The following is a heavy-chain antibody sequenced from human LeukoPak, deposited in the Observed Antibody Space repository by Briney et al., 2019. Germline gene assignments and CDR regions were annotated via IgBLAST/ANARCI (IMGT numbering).Heavy chain of an antibody. CDR2: INPNSGGT. V-gene: IGHV1-2*02. CDR1: GYTFTGYY. D-gene: IGHD1-26*01. CDR3: AAKSGVSPRIRYSGSYYVLAEYFQH. J-gene: IGHJ1*01. Sequence: GASVKVSCKASGYTFTGYYMHWVRQAPGQGLEWMGWINPNSGGTNYAQKFQGRVTITADESTSTAYMELSSLRSEDTAVYYCAAKSGVSPRIRYSGSYYVLAEYFQHWGQGTLVTVSS.